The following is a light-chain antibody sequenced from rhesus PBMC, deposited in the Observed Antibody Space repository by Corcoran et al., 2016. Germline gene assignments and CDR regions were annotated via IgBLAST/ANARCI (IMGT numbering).Light chain of an antibody. CDR2: DAS. V-gene: IGKV1-28*03. CDR3: LQHNSYPYS. CDR1: QGISSY. J-gene: IGKJ2*01. Sequence: DIQMTQSPSSLSASVGDTVTITCRASQGISSYLNWFQQKPGKAPKLLIYDASSLESGVPSRFSGSGSGTDFTLTISSLQPEDFAAYYGLQHNSYPYSFGQGTKVEIK.